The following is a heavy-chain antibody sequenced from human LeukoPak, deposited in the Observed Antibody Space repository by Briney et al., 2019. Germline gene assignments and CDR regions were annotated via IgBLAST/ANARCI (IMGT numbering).Heavy chain of an antibody. CDR1: GFTFYTYA. V-gene: IGHV3-23*01. Sequence: GGSLRLSCAASGFTFYTYAMSWVRQAPGKGLEWDSSISGSGGSTYYADSVKGRFTISRDNSKNTLSLQMSSLRAEDTAVYFCAKDAGYCSSITCDLDYWGQGTLVTVSS. CDR3: AKDAGYCSSITCDLDY. J-gene: IGHJ4*02. D-gene: IGHD2-2*01. CDR2: ISGSGGST.